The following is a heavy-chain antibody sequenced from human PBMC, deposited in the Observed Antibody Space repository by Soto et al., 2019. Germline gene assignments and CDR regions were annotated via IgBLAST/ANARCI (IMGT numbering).Heavy chain of an antibody. CDR2: INHSGST. J-gene: IGHJ4*02. D-gene: IGHD6-19*01. CDR1: GGSFSGYY. Sequence: SETLSLTCAVYGGSFSGYYWSWIRQPPGKGLEWIGEINHSGSTNYNPSLKSRVTISVDTSKNQFSLKLSSVTAADTAVYYCARTQKSRETVAGTDYWGQGTLVTRLL. V-gene: IGHV4-34*01. CDR3: ARTQKSRETVAGTDY.